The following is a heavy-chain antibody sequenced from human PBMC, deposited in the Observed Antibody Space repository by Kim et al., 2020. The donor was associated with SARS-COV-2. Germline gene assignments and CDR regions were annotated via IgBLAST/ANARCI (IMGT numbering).Heavy chain of an antibody. V-gene: IGHV1-3*01. J-gene: IGHJ4*02. CDR3: ARGYYDSSGYYFEYDY. CDR2: INAGNGNT. CDR1: GYTFTSYA. Sequence: ASVKVSCKASGYTFTSYAMHWVRQAPGQRLEWMGWINAGNGNTKYSQKFQGRVTITRDTSASTAYMELSSLRSEDTAVYYCARGYYDSSGYYFEYDYWGQGTLVTVSS. D-gene: IGHD3-22*01.